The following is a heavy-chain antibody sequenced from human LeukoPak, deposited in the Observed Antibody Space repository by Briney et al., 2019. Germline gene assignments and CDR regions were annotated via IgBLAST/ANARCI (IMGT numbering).Heavy chain of an antibody. D-gene: IGHD5-18*01. V-gene: IGHV4-59*12. CDR3: ARGGYSYGRGWFDP. J-gene: IGHJ5*02. CDR2: IYYSGST. Sequence: PSETLSLTCTVSGGSISSYYWSWIRQPPGKGLEWIGYIYYSGSTNYNPSLKSRVTISVDTSKNQFSLKLSSVTAADTAVYYCARGGYSYGRGWFDPWGQGTLVTVSS. CDR1: GGSISSYY.